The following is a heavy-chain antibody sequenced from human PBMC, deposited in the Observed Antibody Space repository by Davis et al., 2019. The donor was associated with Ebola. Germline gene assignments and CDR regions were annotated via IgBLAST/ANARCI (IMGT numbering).Heavy chain of an antibody. CDR3: ARDRRVAPDYDFWRRRDGASDY. V-gene: IGHV1-3*01. Sequence: ASVKVSCKASGYTFTSYAMHWVRQAPGQRLEWMGWINAGNGNTKYSQKFQGRVTITRDTSASTAYMELSSLRSEDTAVYYCARDRRVAPDYDFWRRRDGASDYWGQGTLVTVSS. D-gene: IGHD3-3*01. CDR2: INAGNGNT. CDR1: GYTFTSYA. J-gene: IGHJ4*02.